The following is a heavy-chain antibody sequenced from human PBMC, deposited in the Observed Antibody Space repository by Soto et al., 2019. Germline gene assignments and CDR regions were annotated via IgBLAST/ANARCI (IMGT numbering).Heavy chain of an antibody. D-gene: IGHD2-15*01. V-gene: IGHV3-64*01. CDR1: EFTFSKYA. CDR3: ARASCGGCNCHSSRYFDL. J-gene: IGHJ2*01. CDR2: ISSDGGST. Sequence: QLVESGGGLVQPGGSLRLSCAASEFTFSKYAMHWVRQAPGKGLEYVSAISSDGGSTYYANSVTGRFTISRDSSKNTLCLEMGSLRPEDMAVYYCARASCGGCNCHSSRYFDLWGRGTLVTVSS.